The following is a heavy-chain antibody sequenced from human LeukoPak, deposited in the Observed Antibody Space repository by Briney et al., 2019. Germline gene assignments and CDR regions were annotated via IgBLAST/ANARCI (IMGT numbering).Heavy chain of an antibody. D-gene: IGHD3-22*01. Sequence: SETLSLTCAVYGWSFSGYYWSWIRQPPGKGLEWIGEINHSGSTNYNPSLKSRVTISVDTSKNQFSLKLSSVTAADTAVYYCARGRRIRYYDSSGYYYFDYWGQGTLVTVSS. CDR2: INHSGST. J-gene: IGHJ4*02. V-gene: IGHV4-34*01. CDR3: ARGRRIRYYDSSGYYYFDY. CDR1: GWSFSGYY.